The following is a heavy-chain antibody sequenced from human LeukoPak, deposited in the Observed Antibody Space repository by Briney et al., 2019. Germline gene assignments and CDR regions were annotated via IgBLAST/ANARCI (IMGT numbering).Heavy chain of an antibody. CDR1: GYSFRNYW. Sequence: GESLKISCEGSGYSFRNYWIAWVRLIPGKGLEWMGVIFPTDSDTRYSPSFQGQVTISADKSISTAYLQWSSLKASDSAIYYCARPAGYSSGWTLDYWGQGTLVTVSS. CDR2: IFPTDSDT. J-gene: IGHJ4*02. V-gene: IGHV5-51*01. CDR3: ARPAGYSSGWTLDY. D-gene: IGHD6-19*01.